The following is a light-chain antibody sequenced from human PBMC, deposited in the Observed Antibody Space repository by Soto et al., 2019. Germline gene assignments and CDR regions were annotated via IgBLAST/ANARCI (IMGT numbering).Light chain of an antibody. J-gene: IGLJ2*01. CDR1: PSDVGASNY. V-gene: IGLV2-8*01. CDR3: SSSAGTKNMV. CDR2: EVS. Sequence: QSVLTQPPSAYGSPGQSVTISCTGTPSDVGASNYVSWYQQHPGKAPKLMISEVSKRPSGVPERFSGSKSGNTASLTVSGLQAEDEADYYCSSSAGTKNMVFGAGTKLTVL.